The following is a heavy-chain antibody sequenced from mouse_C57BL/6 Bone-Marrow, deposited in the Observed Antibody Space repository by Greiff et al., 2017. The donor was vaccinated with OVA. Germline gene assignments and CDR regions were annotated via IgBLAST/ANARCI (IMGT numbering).Heavy chain of an antibody. D-gene: IGHD2-4*01. Sequence: VKLVESGPGILQPSQTLSLTCSFSGFSLSTFGMGVGWIRQPSGKGLEWLAHIWWDDDKYYNPALKSRLAISKDTSKNQVILKIANVDTADTATYYCARMRGYYDYPWFAYWGQGTLVTVSA. CDR2: IWWDDDK. CDR1: GFSLSTFGMG. J-gene: IGHJ3*01. CDR3: ARMRGYYDYPWFAY. V-gene: IGHV8-8*01.